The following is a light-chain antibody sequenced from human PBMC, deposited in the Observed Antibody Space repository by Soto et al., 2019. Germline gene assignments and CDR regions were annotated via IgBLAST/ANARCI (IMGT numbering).Light chain of an antibody. CDR1: SSNIGTNT. Sequence: QLVLTQPPSASGTPGQRVTISCSGSSSNIGTNTVNWYLQLPGTAPKLLIYNNDERPSGVPERFSGSKSGTSASLAIGGLQSEDEADYYCAAWDDSLDGFYVFGSGTKLT. CDR2: NND. CDR3: AAWDDSLDGFYV. J-gene: IGLJ1*01. V-gene: IGLV1-44*01.